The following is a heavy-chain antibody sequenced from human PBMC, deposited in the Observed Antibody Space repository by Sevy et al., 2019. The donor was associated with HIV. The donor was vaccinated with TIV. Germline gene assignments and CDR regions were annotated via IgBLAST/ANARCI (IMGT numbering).Heavy chain of an antibody. J-gene: IGHJ4*02. CDR1: GFTFSSYA. D-gene: IGHD3-9*01. Sequence: GGSLRLSCAASGFTFSSYAISWVRQAPGKGLEWVSSISGSGGSTYYADSVKGRFTISRDNSKNPLYLQMNSLRAEDTADYCGAKDQGAHYDILAGLDYWGQGTLVTVSS. V-gene: IGHV3-23*01. CDR3: AKDQGAHYDILAGLDY. CDR2: ISGSGGST.